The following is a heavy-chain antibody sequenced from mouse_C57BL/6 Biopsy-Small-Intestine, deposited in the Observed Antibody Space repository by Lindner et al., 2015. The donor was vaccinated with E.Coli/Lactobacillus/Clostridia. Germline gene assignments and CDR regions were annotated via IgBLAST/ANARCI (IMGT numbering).Heavy chain of an antibody. D-gene: IGHD2-12*01. V-gene: IGHV14-3*01. CDR3: ARWSLLYFFDF. Sequence: LVRPGASVKLSCTVSGFNIKDDYIHWVKQRPEQGLEWIGRIDPTTDNTKYAPKFQDKATLTADTSSNTAHLQLSSLTSEDTAVYYCARWSLLYFFDFWGQGTSLTVSS. CDR1: GFNIKDDY. CDR2: IDPTTDNT. J-gene: IGHJ2*02.